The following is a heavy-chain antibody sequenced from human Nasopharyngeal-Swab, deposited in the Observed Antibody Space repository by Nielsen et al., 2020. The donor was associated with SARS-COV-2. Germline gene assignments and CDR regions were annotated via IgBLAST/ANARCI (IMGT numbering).Heavy chain of an antibody. Sequence: GGSLRLSCAASGFTFSGSAMHWVRQASGKGLEWVGRIRSKANSYATAYAASVKGRFTISRDDSKNTAYLQMNSLKTEDTAVYYCTTRAIASTAIWRNAFDIWGQGTMVTVSS. CDR3: TTRAIASTAIWRNAFDI. CDR2: IRSKANSYAT. J-gene: IGHJ3*02. CDR1: GFTFSGSA. D-gene: IGHD2-21*02. V-gene: IGHV3-73*01.